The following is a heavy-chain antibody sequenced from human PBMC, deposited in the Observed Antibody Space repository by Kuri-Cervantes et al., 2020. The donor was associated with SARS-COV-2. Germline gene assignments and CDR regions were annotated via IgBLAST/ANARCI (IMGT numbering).Heavy chain of an antibody. CDR1: GYSITPYS. J-gene: IGHJ5*02. CDR3: ASLFWSGYYTEGNWFDP. V-gene: IGHV7-4-1*02. D-gene: IGHD3-3*01. CDR2: INTNTGDP. Sequence: ASVKVSCKASGYSITPYSLSWVRQAPGQGLEWMGWINTNTGDPTYAQGFTGRFVFSLDTSVNTAYLQISSLQAEDTAVYYCASLFWSGYYTEGNWFDPWGQGTLVTVSS.